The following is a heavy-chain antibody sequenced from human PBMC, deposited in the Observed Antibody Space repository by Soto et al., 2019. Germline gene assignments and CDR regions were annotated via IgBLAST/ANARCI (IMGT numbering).Heavy chain of an antibody. D-gene: IGHD3-22*01. CDR1: GGSITSGEYF. V-gene: IGHV4-30-4*01. CDR3: ARAGIYDSSWSDWGYFYALDV. J-gene: IGHJ6*02. CDR2: VYHTEST. Sequence: QAQLQESGPGLVKPLQTLSLSCNVSGGSITSGEYFWTWIRQPPGKGLEWIGHVYHTESTYYKPPPKSRVTVSIDTSKNQLSLRVTSVTAADTAVYFCARAGIYDSSWSDWGYFYALDVWGPGTTVIVSS.